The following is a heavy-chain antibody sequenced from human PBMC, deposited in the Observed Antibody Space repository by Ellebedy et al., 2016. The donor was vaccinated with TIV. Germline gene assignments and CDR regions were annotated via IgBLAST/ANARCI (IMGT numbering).Heavy chain of an antibody. D-gene: IGHD6-19*01. V-gene: IGHV3-11*04. CDR1: GFTFSDYY. CDR2: IGSTGRGI. Sequence: PGGSLRLSCAASGFTFSDYYTIWIRQAPGQGLEWVSHIGSTGRGIYYADSVKGRFTIPRDNSMTPLYLEMNSLRAEDTAVYYCARDLDKSSGWYGGAAYWGQGTLVTVSS. CDR3: ARDLDKSSGWYGGAAY. J-gene: IGHJ4*02.